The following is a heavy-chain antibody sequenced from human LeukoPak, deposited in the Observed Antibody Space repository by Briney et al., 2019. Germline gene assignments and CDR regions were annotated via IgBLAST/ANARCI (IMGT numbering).Heavy chain of an antibody. V-gene: IGHV4-39*01. Sequence: SETLSLTCNVSGGSISSSSYYWGWIRQPPGKEPEWIGSVYYSGSTYYTLSLKSRVTISVDTSKNQFSLKLSSVTAADTAVYYCARHQENYYYGMDVWGQGTSVTVSS. J-gene: IGHJ6*02. CDR3: ARHQENYYYGMDV. CDR2: VYYSGST. CDR1: GGSISSSSYY.